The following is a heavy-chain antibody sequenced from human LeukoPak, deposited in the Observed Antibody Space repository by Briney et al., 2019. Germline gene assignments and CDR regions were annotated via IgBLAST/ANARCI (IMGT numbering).Heavy chain of an antibody. Sequence: GGCLRLSCAASGFTLSSHAKHWVRQAPGKGLEWGAVISYDGSNKYYADSMKGRFTISRDNSNTTPYLQLISLRAEDTAVYYCARDEVEMATIGRLDYWGQGTLVTVSS. D-gene: IGHD5-24*01. CDR1: GFTLSSHA. CDR2: ISYDGSNK. J-gene: IGHJ4*02. V-gene: IGHV3-30*04. CDR3: ARDEVEMATIGRLDY.